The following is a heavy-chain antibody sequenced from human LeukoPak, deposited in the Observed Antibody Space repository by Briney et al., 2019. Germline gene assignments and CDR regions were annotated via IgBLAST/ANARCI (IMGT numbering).Heavy chain of an antibody. CDR1: GFTFSSYA. V-gene: IGHV3-23*01. CDR3: AKGYYDYVWGSYYFDY. Sequence: GGSLRLSCAASGFTFSSYAMSWVRQAPGKGLEWVSAISGSGGSTYYADSVKGRFTISRDNSRDTLYLQMNSLRAEDTAVYYRAKGYYDYVWGSYYFDYWGQGTLVTVSS. J-gene: IGHJ4*02. CDR2: ISGSGGST. D-gene: IGHD3-16*01.